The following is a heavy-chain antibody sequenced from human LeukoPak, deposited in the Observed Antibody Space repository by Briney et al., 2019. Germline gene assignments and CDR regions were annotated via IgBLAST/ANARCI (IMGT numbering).Heavy chain of an antibody. Sequence: SETLSLTCTVSGGSISSCSYYWGWSRQPPGKGLEWFGSIYYSGSTYYNPSLKSRVTISVDTSKNQFSLKLSSVTAADTAVYYCARDYYGSGSYYAPFDPWGQGTLVTVSS. CDR1: GGSISSCSYY. CDR3: ARDYYGSGSYYAPFDP. CDR2: IYYSGST. D-gene: IGHD3-10*01. J-gene: IGHJ5*02. V-gene: IGHV4-39*07.